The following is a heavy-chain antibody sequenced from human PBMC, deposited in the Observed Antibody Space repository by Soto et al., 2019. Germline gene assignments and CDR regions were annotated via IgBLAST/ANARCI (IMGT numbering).Heavy chain of an antibody. J-gene: IGHJ2*01. CDR1: GGSFSGFY. CDR2: INHSGSS. Sequence: SETLSLSCAVHGGSFSGFYWTWIRQPPGKGLEWIGEINHSGSSNYNPPLKSRVTMSLDTSRNQFSLSLNSVTAADTAVYYCARMAGPWYFDLWGRGTLVTVSS. CDR3: ARMAGPWYFDL. V-gene: IGHV4-34*01.